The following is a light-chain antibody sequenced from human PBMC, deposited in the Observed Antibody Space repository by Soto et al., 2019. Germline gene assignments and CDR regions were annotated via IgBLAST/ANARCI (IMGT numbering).Light chain of an antibody. Sequence: QSVLTQPPSASGTPGQRVTISCSGSSSNIGSNTVNWYQQLPGTAPKLLIYGNSNRPSGVPDRFSGSRSGTSASLAITGLQAEDEADYYCQSYDSSLTGSKVFGSGTNVTVL. V-gene: IGLV1-40*01. CDR1: SSNIGSNT. CDR2: GNS. J-gene: IGLJ1*01. CDR3: QSYDSSLTGSKV.